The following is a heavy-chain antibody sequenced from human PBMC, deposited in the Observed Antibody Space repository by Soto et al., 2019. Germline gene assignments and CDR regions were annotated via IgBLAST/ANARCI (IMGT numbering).Heavy chain of an antibody. D-gene: IGHD2-21*01. Sequence: PSDSLYLTCTVSGDSISSSNSHWGWTRQPPGKGLEYIGSVYYGGAIFYSGNIYYNPSLKSRVTISVDTSKNQFSLRLSSVTAADTGVYYCVRYDRINLKPYSPEGFHIWGQGTMVTVSS. CDR2: VYYGGAIFYSGNI. CDR1: GDSISSSNSH. V-gene: IGHV4-39*01. J-gene: IGHJ3*02. CDR3: VRYDRINLKPYSPEGFHI.